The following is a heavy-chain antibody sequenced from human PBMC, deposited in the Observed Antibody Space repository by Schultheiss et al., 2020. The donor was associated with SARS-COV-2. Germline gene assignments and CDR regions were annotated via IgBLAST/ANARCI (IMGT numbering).Heavy chain of an antibody. CDR3: ARVTVGAHFDY. J-gene: IGHJ4*02. Sequence: GSLRLSCAASGFTFSSYAMHWVRQAPGKGLEWIGEINHSGSTNYNPSLKSRVTISVDTSKNQFSLKLSSVTAADTAVYYCARVTVGAHFDYWGQGTLVTVSS. D-gene: IGHD1-26*01. CDR2: INHSGST. CDR1: GFTFSSYA. V-gene: IGHV4-34*01.